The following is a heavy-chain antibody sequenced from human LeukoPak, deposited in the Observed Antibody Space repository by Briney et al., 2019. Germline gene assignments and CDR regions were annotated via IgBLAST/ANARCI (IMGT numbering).Heavy chain of an antibody. CDR1: AFNFSDYY. D-gene: IGHD6-19*01. V-gene: IGHV3-11*03. J-gene: IGHJ4*02. CDR2: ISSSSTFT. Sequence: GGSLRLSSAASAFNFSDYYMSWIRQAPGKGLEWVLHISSSSTFTNHADSVKGRFTISRDNAKNSLYLQVKSLRAEDTAVYYCARSRLYSSGWYGFDYWGQGTLVTVSS. CDR3: ARSRLYSSGWYGFDY.